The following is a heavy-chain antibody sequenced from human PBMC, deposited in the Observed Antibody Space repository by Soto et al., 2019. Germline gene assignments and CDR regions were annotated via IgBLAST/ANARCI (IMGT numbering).Heavy chain of an antibody. V-gene: IGHV1-18*01. Sequence: VASVKVSCKASGYTFTSYGISWVRQAPGQGLEWMGWISAYNGNTNYAQKLQGRVTMTTDTSTSTAYMELRSLRSDDTAVYYCARDLTNYYDSSGYYLTRDYWGQGTLVTVSS. CDR2: ISAYNGNT. CDR3: ARDLTNYYDSSGYYLTRDY. J-gene: IGHJ4*02. CDR1: GYTFTSYG. D-gene: IGHD3-22*01.